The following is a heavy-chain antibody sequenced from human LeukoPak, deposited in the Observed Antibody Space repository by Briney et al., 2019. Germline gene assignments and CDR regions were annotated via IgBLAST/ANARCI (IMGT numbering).Heavy chain of an antibody. CDR1: GFTFSSYG. J-gene: IGHJ4*02. V-gene: IGHV3-30*18. Sequence: GRSLRLSCAASGFTFSSYGMHWVRQAPGKGLEWVAVISYDGSNKYYADSVKGRFTISRDNSKNTLYLQMNSLRAEDTAVYYCAKGLVAAAVDLFDYWGQGTLVTVSS. D-gene: IGHD6-13*01. CDR3: AKGLVAAAVDLFDY. CDR2: ISYDGSNK.